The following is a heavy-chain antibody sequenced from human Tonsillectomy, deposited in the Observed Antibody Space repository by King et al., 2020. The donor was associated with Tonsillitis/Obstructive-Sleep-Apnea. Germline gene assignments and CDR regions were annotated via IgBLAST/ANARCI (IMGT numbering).Heavy chain of an antibody. D-gene: IGHD2-2*01. CDR2: ISWNSGII. Sequence: VQLVESGGGLVQPGRSLRLSCAASGFTFDDYAMHWVRQAPGKGLEWVSGISWNSGIILYADSVKGRFTISRDNAKNFLYLQMNSLGAEDTAFYSCTKVERQYCSTSSCQFDYWGQGTLVAVSS. CDR1: GFTFDDYA. CDR3: TKVERQYCSTSSCQFDY. V-gene: IGHV3-9*01. J-gene: IGHJ4*02.